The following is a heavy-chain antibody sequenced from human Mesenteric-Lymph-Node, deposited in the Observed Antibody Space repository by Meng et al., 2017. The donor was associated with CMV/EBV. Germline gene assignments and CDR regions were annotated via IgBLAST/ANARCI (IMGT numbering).Heavy chain of an antibody. V-gene: IGHV4-34*01. CDR2: INHSGST. D-gene: IGHD4-23*01. CDR1: GGSFSGYY. J-gene: IGHJ4*02. Sequence: QGHLTQVGAGPLKPWETLSLPCAVYGGSFSGYYWSWIRQPPGKGLEWIGEINHSGSTNYNPSLKSRVTISVDTSKNQFSLKLSSVTAADTAVYYCARHQRWLKSEGGFNYWGQGTLVTVSS. CDR3: ARHQRWLKSEGGFNY.